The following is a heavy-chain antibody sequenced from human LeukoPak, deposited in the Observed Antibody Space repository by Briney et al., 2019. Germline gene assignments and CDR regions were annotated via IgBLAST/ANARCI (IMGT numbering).Heavy chain of an antibody. CDR3: ARAEMTTITYPDY. D-gene: IGHD5-24*01. Sequence: GGSLRLSCAASGFTFSSYSMNWVRQAPGTGLEWVSSITSSSSHVYYADSVKGRFTISRDNAKNSLYLQMNSLKAEDTAVYYCARAEMTTITYPDYWGQGTPVTVSS. V-gene: IGHV3-21*01. CDR2: ITSSSSHV. J-gene: IGHJ4*02. CDR1: GFTFSSYS.